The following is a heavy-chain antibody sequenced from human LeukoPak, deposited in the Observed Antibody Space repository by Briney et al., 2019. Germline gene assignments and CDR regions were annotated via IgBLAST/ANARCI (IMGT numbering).Heavy chain of an antibody. D-gene: IGHD6-13*01. J-gene: IGHJ4*02. CDR3: AKSGALAGQQLGSALGY. CDR2: ISGSGNTI. Sequence: GGSLRLSCAASGFTFSSYEMNWVRQAPGKGLEWVSYISGSGNTIYYADSVKGRFTISRDNAENSLYLQMNSLRAEDTGVYYCAKSGALAGQQLGSALGYWGQGTLVTVSS. CDR1: GFTFSSYE. V-gene: IGHV3-48*03.